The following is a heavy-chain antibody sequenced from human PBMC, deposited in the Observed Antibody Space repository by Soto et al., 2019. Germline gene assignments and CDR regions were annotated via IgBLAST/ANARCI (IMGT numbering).Heavy chain of an antibody. CDR1: GFTFSSYG. Sequence: PGGSLRLSCAASGFTFSSYGMHWVRQAPGKGLEWVAVISYDGSNKYYADSVKGRFTISRDNSKNTPYLQMNSLRAEDTAVYYCAKDRSVTPPLYGMDVWGQGTTVTVSS. V-gene: IGHV3-30*18. CDR2: ISYDGSNK. D-gene: IGHD4-17*01. J-gene: IGHJ6*02. CDR3: AKDRSVTPPLYGMDV.